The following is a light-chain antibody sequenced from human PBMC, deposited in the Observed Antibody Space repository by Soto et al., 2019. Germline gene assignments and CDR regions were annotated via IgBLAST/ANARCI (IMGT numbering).Light chain of an antibody. CDR3: QQYKSYFLT. V-gene: IGKV1-5*03. Sequence: DIQMTQSPSTLSASVGDRVTITCRASQSISNWLAWYQQKPGKAPKLLIYKASSLESGVPSRFSGSGSGTEFTLTISSLQPDDFATYYCQQYKSYFLTFVGGTKVEIK. CDR1: QSISNW. CDR2: KAS. J-gene: IGKJ4*01.